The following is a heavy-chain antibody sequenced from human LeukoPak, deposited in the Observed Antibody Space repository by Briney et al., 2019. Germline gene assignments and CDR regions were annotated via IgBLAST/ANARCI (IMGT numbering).Heavy chain of an antibody. CDR3: ARDQDDSSGYYWEVALDI. Sequence: SVKVSCKASGGTFSSYAISWVRQARGQGREWMGRNIPIFGTANYAQKFQGRVTITTDESTSTAYMELSSLRSEDTAVYYCARDQDDSSGYYWEVALDIWGQGTMVTVSS. J-gene: IGHJ3*02. CDR1: GGTFSSYA. CDR2: NIPIFGTA. V-gene: IGHV1-69*05. D-gene: IGHD3-22*01.